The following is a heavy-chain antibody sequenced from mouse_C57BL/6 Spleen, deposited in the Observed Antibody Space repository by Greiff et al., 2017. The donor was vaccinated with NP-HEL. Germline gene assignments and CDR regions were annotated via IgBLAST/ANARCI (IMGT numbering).Heavy chain of an antibody. Sequence: VQLQQPGAELVRPGSSVKLSCKASGYTFTSYWMHWVKQRPIQGLEWIGNIDPSDSETHYNQKFTDKATLTVDKSSSTAYMQLSSLTSEDSAVYYCARKGDYDGDWYFDVWGTGTTVTVSS. V-gene: IGHV1-52*01. CDR2: IDPSDSET. J-gene: IGHJ1*03. D-gene: IGHD2-4*01. CDR1: GYTFTSYW. CDR3: ARKGDYDGDWYFDV.